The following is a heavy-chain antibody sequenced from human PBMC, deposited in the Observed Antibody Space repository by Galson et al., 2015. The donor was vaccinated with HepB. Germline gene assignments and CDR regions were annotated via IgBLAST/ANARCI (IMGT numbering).Heavy chain of an antibody. CDR2: IYNTGST. J-gene: IGHJ6*02. CDR1: GGSISPYY. D-gene: IGHD3-10*01. V-gene: IGHV4-59*01. CDR3: AQSLAGYSYYGMDV. Sequence: SETLSLTCSVSGGSISPYYWSWIRQPPGKGLEWIGYIYNTGSTNYNPSLKSRVTISLDTPNNQFSLKLSSVTAADTAVYYCAQSLAGYSYYGMDVWGQGTTVTVSS.